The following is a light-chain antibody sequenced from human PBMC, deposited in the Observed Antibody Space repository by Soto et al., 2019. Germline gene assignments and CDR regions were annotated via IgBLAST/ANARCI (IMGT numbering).Light chain of an antibody. CDR3: QHRTTWPRT. CDR2: DGS. CDR1: QSVGTF. Sequence: EIVLTQSPATLSLSPGERATLSCRASQSVGTFLGWYQQKPGQAPRLIIYDGSNRATGVPARFSGTASGTDFALTISSVEPEDFAVYYCQHRTTWPRTFGQGTKLDIK. J-gene: IGKJ2*01. V-gene: IGKV3-11*01.